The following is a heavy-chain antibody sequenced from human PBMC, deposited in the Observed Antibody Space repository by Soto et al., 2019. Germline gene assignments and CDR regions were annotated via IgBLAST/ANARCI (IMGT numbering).Heavy chain of an antibody. CDR2: IKSEADGGTT. CDR1: GFTFSSAW. V-gene: IGHV3-15*07. CDR3: TTDSLFPHMLALLDF. J-gene: IGHJ4*01. D-gene: IGHD3-3*02. Sequence: GGSLRLSCAASGFTFSSAWINWVRQTPGRGLEWVGRIKSEADGGTTDFAARVRGRFVISRDDSRDMMYMQMKSLKTEDTGFYYCTTDSLFPHMLALLDFWGRGTLVPVSS.